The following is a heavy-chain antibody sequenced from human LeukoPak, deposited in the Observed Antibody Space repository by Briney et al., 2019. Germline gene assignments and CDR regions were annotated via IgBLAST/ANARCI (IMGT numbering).Heavy chain of an antibody. Sequence: GRSLRLSCAASGFTFSSYGMHWVRQAPGKGLEWVAVISYDGSNRYYADSVKGRFTISRDNSKNTLYLQMNSLRAEDTAVYYCAREEIFGVVDYWGQGTLVTVSS. D-gene: IGHD3-3*01. V-gene: IGHV3-30*03. J-gene: IGHJ4*02. CDR2: ISYDGSNR. CDR1: GFTFSSYG. CDR3: AREEIFGVVDY.